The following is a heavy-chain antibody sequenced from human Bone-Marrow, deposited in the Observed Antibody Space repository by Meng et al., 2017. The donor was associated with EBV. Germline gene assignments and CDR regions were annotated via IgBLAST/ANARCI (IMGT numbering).Heavy chain of an antibody. J-gene: IGHJ5*02. CDR2: ISSSSSYI. CDR1: GFTFSSYS. Sequence: EGQLVESGGALVQPGGSLRLSCAASGFTFSSYSMNWVRQAPGKGLEWVSSISSSSSYIYYADSVKGRFTISRDNAKNSLYLQMNSLRAEDTAVYYCARGDQWFDPWGQGTLVTVSS. CDR3: ARGDQWFDP. D-gene: IGHD5-24*01. V-gene: IGHV3-21*01.